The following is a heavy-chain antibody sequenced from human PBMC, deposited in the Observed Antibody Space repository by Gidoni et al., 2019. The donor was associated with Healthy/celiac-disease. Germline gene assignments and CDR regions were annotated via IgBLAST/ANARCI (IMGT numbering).Heavy chain of an antibody. V-gene: IGHV3-30-3*01. CDR3: ARVNTMVRGVILTLVDY. CDR1: GFTFSSYA. CDR2: ISYDGSNK. D-gene: IGHD3-10*01. J-gene: IGHJ4*02. Sequence: QVQLVESGGGVVQPGRSLRLSCAASGFTFSSYAMHWVRQAPGKGLECVAVISYDGSNKYYADSVKGRFTISRDNSKNTLYLQMNSLRAEDTAVYYCARVNTMVRGVILTLVDYWGQGTLVTVSS.